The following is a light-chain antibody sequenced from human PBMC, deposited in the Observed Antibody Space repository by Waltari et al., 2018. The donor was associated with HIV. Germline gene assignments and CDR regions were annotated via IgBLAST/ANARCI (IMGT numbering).Light chain of an antibody. V-gene: IGKV3-11*01. CDR3: QQRITSIT. CDR1: QSLGRY. Sequence: EIVLTQSPATLSLSPGDRATLSCRASQSLGRYLGWFQQKPGQAPRLLIFDASKRATGIPARFSGSGSGTDFTLTISSLEPEDSAGYYCQQRITSITFGQGTRLDIK. CDR2: DAS. J-gene: IGKJ5*01.